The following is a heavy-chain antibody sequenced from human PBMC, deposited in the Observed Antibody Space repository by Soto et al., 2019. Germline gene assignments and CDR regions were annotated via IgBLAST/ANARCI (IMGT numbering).Heavy chain of an antibody. D-gene: IGHD3-10*01. CDR1: GGTFSNYA. Sequence: QVQLVQSGAAVKKPGSSVKVSCKASGGTFSNYAVTWVRQAPGHGLEWMGGIIPIFGTSNYAQKIQGRVTITADESTSTAYMELTSVSSEDTAVYYCARVSGPGTYFSPGDYWGQGTLVTVSS. CDR3: ARVSGPGTYFSPGDY. V-gene: IGHV1-69*01. J-gene: IGHJ4*02. CDR2: IIPIFGTS.